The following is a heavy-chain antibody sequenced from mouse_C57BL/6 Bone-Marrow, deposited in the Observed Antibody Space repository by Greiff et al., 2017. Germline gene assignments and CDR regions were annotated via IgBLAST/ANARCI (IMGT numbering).Heavy chain of an antibody. CDR3: ARYGPYAMGN. CDR1: GFTFTDYY. V-gene: IGHV7-3*01. Sequence: EVKLVESGGGLVQPGGSLSLSCAASGFTFTDYYMSWVRQPPGKALEWLGFIRNKANGYTTEYSASVKGRFTISRDNSQSVLYLQMNALRAEDSATYYCARYGPYAMGNWGQKTSVTASS. J-gene: IGHJ4*01. CDR2: IRNKANGYTT.